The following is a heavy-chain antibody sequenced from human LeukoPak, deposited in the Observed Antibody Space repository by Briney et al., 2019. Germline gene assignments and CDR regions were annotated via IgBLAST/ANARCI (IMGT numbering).Heavy chain of an antibody. Sequence: LSLTCAVYGGSFSGYYWSWIRQAPGKGLEWVSYISSSGSTIYYADSVKGRFTISRDNAKNSLYLQMNSLRAEDTAVYYCARDRYGDYVEGYYGMDVWGQGTTVTVSS. J-gene: IGHJ6*02. D-gene: IGHD4-17*01. CDR1: GGSFSGYY. CDR3: ARDRYGDYVEGYYGMDV. V-gene: IGHV3-11*01. CDR2: ISSSGSTI.